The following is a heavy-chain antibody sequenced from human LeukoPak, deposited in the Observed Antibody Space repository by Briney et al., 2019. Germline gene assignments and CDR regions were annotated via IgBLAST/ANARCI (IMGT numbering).Heavy chain of an antibody. D-gene: IGHD3/OR15-3a*01. CDR3: AREAEKDCWFDP. Sequence: SQTLSLTCTVSGGSISSGDYYWSWIRQPPGKGLEWIGYIYYSGSTYYNPSLKSRVTISVDTSKNQSSLKLSSVTAADTAVYYCAREAEKDCWFDPWGQGTLVTVSS. CDR1: GGSISSGDYY. CDR2: IYYSGST. J-gene: IGHJ5*02. V-gene: IGHV4-30-4*08.